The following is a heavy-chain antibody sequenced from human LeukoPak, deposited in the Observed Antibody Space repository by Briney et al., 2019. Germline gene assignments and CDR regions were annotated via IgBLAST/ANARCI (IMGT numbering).Heavy chain of an antibody. CDR2: IRYDGSNK. CDR3: AKAMITFGGVIVQPDY. J-gene: IGHJ4*02. D-gene: IGHD3-16*02. V-gene: IGHV3-30*02. Sequence: PGGSLRLSCAAAGFTFSSYGMRWVRQAAGKWLEWVSFIRYDGSNKYYADSVKGRFTISRDNSKNSLDLQMNSLRAEATAVYCCAKAMITFGGVIVQPDYWGQGTLVTVSS. CDR1: GFTFSSYG.